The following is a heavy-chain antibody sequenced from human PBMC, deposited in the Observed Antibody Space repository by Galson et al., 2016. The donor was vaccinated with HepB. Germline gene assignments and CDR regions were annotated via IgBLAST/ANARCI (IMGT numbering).Heavy chain of an antibody. V-gene: IGHV3-21*01. CDR3: ARNLNVITSGGVIVTDAFDI. Sequence: SLRLSCAASGFSFNTYTMNWVSQAPGEGLEWVSSISSRSKHMYYADSLKGRFTISRDNTKNSLFLLMNSLRAEDTAVYYCARNLNVITSGGVIVTDAFDIWGQGTMVTVSS. CDR1: GFSFNTYT. D-gene: IGHD3-16*02. CDR2: ISSRSKHM. J-gene: IGHJ3*02.